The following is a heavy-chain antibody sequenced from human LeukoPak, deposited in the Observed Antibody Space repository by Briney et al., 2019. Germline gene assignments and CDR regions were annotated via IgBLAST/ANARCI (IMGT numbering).Heavy chain of an antibody. CDR1: VFTFSSYS. CDR2: ISSSSSYI. Sequence: PVGSLRLSCAASVFTFSSYSMNWVRQAPGKGLEWVSSISSSSSYIYYADSVKGRFTISRDNAKNSLYLQMNSLRAEDTAAYYCASVFLTGVDYWGQGTLVTVSS. CDR3: ASVFLTGVDY. D-gene: IGHD7-27*01. V-gene: IGHV3-21*01. J-gene: IGHJ4*02.